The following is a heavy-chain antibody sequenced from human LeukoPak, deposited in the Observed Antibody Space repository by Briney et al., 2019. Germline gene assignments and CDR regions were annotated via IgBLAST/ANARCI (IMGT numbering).Heavy chain of an antibody. V-gene: IGHV4-59*01. J-gene: IGHJ1*01. CDR1: GGSISSYY. CDR3: ASSVIAVAGTKLVSYFQH. CDR2: IYYSGST. Sequence: SETLSLTCTVSGGSISSYYWSWIRQPPGKGLEWTGYIYYSGSTNYNPSLKSRVTISVDTSKNQFSLKLSSVTAADTAVYYCASSVIAVAGTKLVSYFQHWGQGTLVTVSS. D-gene: IGHD6-19*01.